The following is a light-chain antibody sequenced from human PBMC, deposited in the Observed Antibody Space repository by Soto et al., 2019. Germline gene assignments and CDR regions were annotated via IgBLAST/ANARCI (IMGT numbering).Light chain of an antibody. J-gene: IGKJ1*01. CDR2: DAS. CDR3: QQSYSTPRT. Sequence: DIQMTQSPSSLSASLGDRVTITCRASQSIDNWLAWYQQKPGKAPRLLIYDASRLESGVPSRFSGSGSGTDFTLTITGLQPDDFATYYCQQSYSTPRTFGQGTKVDIK. V-gene: IGKV1-5*01. CDR1: QSIDNW.